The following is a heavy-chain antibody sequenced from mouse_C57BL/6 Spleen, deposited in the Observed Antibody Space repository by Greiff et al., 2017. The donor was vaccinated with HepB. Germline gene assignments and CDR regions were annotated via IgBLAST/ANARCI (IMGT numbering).Heavy chain of an antibody. J-gene: IGHJ2*01. CDR1: GYTFTDYY. CDR3: ANYVGY. V-gene: IGHV1-26*01. Sequence: VQLQQSGPELVKPGASVKISCKASGYTFTDYYMNWVKQSHGKSLEWIGDINPNNGGTSYNQKFKGKATLTVDKSSSTAYMELRSLTSEDSAVYYCANYVGYWGQGTTLTVSS. CDR2: INPNNGGT.